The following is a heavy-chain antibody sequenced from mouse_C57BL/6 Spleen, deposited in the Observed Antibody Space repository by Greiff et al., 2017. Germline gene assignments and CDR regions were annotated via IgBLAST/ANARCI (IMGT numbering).Heavy chain of an antibody. J-gene: IGHJ4*01. CDR2: IWGDGST. D-gene: IGHD2-4*01. CDR1: GFSLTSYG. V-gene: IGHV2-3*01. Sequence: VHLVESGPGLVAPSPSLSITCTVSGFSLTSYGVSWVRQPPGKGLEWLGVIWGDGSTNYHSDLISRLSISKDNSKTQVFLKLNSLPTDDTSTYYCAKPGGLRGGYYAMDYWGQGTSVTVSS. CDR3: AKPGGLRGGYYAMDY.